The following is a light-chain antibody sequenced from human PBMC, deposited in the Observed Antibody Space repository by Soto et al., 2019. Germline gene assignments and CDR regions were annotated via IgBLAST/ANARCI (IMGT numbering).Light chain of an antibody. CDR2: GTS. CDR3: QQYDSWPPLFT. CDR1: QSVSSN. J-gene: IGKJ3*01. V-gene: IGKV3-15*01. Sequence: EIIMTQSPATLSVSPGERATLSCRASQSVSSNLAWYRQRPGQAPRLLIYGTSTRATGIPDRFSGSGSGTGFTLTISSLQSEDFAVYYCQQYDSWPPLFTFGPGTKVDL.